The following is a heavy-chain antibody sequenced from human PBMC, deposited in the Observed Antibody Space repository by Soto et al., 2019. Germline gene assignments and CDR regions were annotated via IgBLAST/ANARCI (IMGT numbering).Heavy chain of an antibody. CDR3: AREGYCSSTSCSHYYYYYGMDV. J-gene: IGHJ6*02. CDR2: ISAYNGNT. Sequence: GASVKVSCKASGYTFTSYGISWVRQAPGQGLEWMGWISAYNGNTNYAQKLQGRVTMITDTSTSTAYMELRSLRSDDTAVYYCAREGYCSSTSCSHYYYYYGMDVWGQGTTVTVSS. CDR1: GYTFTSYG. D-gene: IGHD2-2*01. V-gene: IGHV1-18*01.